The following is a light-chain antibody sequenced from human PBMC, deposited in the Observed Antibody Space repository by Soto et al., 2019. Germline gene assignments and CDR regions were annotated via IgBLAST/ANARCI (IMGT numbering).Light chain of an antibody. CDR1: QSVSSGH. J-gene: IGKJ1*01. CDR3: QQYGHSLWT. V-gene: IGKV3-20*01. Sequence: DIVLAQSPGTLSLSPGETASLSCRASQSVSSGHLAWYQQKPGQAPRLLIYGASSRATGIPDRFSGSGSGTDFTLTISRLEPEDYAVYYCQQYGHSLWTFGQGTKV. CDR2: GAS.